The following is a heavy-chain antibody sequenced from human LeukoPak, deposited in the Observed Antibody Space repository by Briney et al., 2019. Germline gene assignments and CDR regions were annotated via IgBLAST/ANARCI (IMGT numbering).Heavy chain of an antibody. D-gene: IGHD3-22*01. CDR1: GFTIRSNY. J-gene: IGHJ4*02. V-gene: IGHV3-53*01. CDR2: ILSGGST. Sequence: GGSLRLSCAASGFTIRSNYMSWVRQAPGKGLEWVSVILSGGSTCYADSVKGRSTISRDTSKNTLYLQIDSLRAEDTAVYFCARVQVNYDGSGYFDYWGRGTLVTVSS. CDR3: ARVQVNYDGSGYFDY.